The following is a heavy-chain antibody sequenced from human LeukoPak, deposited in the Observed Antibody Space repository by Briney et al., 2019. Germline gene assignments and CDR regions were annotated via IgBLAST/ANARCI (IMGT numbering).Heavy chain of an antibody. V-gene: IGHV4-39*01. J-gene: IGHJ6*03. CDR1: GGSISSSSYY. CDR2: ICYSGST. CDR3: ARHRYYYYYMDV. Sequence: SETLSLTCTVSGGSISSSSYYWGWIRQPPGKGLEWIGSICYSGSTYYNPSLKSRVTISVDTSKNQFSLKLSSVTAADTAVYYCARHRYYYYYMDVWGKGTTVTVSS.